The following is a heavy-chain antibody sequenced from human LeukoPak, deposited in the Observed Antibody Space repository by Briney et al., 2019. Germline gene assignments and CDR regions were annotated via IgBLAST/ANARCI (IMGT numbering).Heavy chain of an antibody. CDR2: IYTSGST. V-gene: IGHV4-38-2*02. J-gene: IGHJ3*02. CDR1: GFSISSGYY. CDR3: AKTVTTLFRDAFDI. D-gene: IGHD4-17*01. Sequence: PSETLSLTCTVSGFSISSGYYWGWIRQPPGKGLEWIGRIYTSGSTNYNPSLKSRVTMSVDTSKNQFSLKLSSVTAADTAMYYCAKTVTTLFRDAFDIWGQGTMVTVSS.